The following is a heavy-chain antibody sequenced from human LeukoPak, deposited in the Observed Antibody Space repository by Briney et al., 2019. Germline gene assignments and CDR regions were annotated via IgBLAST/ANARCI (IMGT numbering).Heavy chain of an antibody. Sequence: GGSLRLSCAASGFTFSSYSMNWVRQAPGKGPEWVSYISGSSSTIYYADSVKGRFTISRDSAKNSLYLQMNSLRAEDTAVYYCAREAGYSYALGYWGQGTLVTVSS. CDR1: GFTFSSYS. D-gene: IGHD5-18*01. J-gene: IGHJ4*02. CDR2: ISGSSSTI. CDR3: AREAGYSYALGY. V-gene: IGHV3-48*01.